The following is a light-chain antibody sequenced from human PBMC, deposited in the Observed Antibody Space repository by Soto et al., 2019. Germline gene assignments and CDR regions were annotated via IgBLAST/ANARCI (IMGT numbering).Light chain of an antibody. Sequence: QAGLTQPASVSGSPGQPITISCTGTSSDVGGYNSVSWYRQDPGKAPKLMIYDVTNRPSGVSNRFSGYKSGNTASLTISGLQAEDEADYYFCSYTTSITYVF. V-gene: IGLV2-14*01. CDR1: SSDVGGYNS. CDR2: DVT. CDR3: CSYTTSITYV. J-gene: IGLJ1*01.